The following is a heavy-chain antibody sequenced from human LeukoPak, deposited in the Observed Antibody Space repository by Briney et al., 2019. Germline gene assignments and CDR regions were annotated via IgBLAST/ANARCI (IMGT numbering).Heavy chain of an antibody. CDR1: GVSISSGGYY. CDR3: AREASSTGLMDV. D-gene: IGHD2-2*01. V-gene: IGHV4-30-4*01. J-gene: IGHJ6*04. CDR2: IYYNGNT. Sequence: SETLSLTCTVSGVSISSGGYYWTWICQHPGKGLEWIGFIYYNGNTFYNPSLKSRVTISVDTSKNQFSLKLSSVTAADTAVYYCAREASSTGLMDVWGKGTTVTVSS.